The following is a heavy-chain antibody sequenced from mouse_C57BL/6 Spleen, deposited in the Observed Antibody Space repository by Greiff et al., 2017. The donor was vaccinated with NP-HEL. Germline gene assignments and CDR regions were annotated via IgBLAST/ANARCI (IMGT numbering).Heavy chain of an antibody. J-gene: IGHJ4*01. D-gene: IGHD3-3*01. CDR3: ARGGPRDWAMDY. CDR1: GYTFTSYW. V-gene: IGHV1-53*01. CDR2: INPSNGGT. Sequence: QVQLKQPGTELVKPGASVKLSCQASGYTFTSYWMHWVKQRPGQGLEWIGNINPSNGGTNDNEKFKSKATLTVDKSSSTAYMQLSSLTCEEPAVYYCARGGPRDWAMDYWGQGTSVTVSS.